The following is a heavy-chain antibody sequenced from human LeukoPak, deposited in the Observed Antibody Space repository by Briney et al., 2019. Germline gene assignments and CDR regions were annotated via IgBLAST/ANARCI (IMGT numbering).Heavy chain of an antibody. CDR1: GGSMSSNSYY. CDR2: IYYSGST. CDR3: AGPYYSSCWYYFDY. D-gene: IGHD6-19*01. V-gene: IGHV4-39*01. J-gene: IGHJ4*02. Sequence: SETLSLTCTVSGGSMSSNSYYWGWIRQPPGKGLEWIGSIYYSGSTYYNPSLKSRVTISVDTSKNQFSLKLSSVTAADTAVYYCAGPYYSSCWYYFDYWGQGTLVTVSS.